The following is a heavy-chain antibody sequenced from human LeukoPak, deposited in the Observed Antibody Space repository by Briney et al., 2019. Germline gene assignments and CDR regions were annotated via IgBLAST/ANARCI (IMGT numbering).Heavy chain of an antibody. CDR3: ARVAYGSGSFSPYNWFDP. V-gene: IGHV4-59*01. CDR2: IYYSGST. D-gene: IGHD3-10*01. CDR1: GGSISSYY. J-gene: IGHJ5*02. Sequence: SETLSLTCTVSGGSISSYYWSWIRQPPGKGLEWIGYIYYSGSTNYNPSLKSRVTISVDTSKNQFSLKLSSVTAADTAVYYCARVAYGSGSFSPYNWFDPWGQGTLVTVSS.